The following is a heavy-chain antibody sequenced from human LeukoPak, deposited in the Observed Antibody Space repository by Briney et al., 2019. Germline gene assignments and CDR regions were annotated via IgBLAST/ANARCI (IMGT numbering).Heavy chain of an antibody. J-gene: IGHJ4*02. CDR2: IYWNDDK. CDR1: GFSLSTSAVD. Sequence: SGPTLVKPTQTLTLTCTFSGFSLSTSAVDVGWIRQPPGKALEWLALIYWNDDKRYSPSLKSRLTITKDTSKNQVVLTMTNMDPVDTATYYCAHRPPPHYSDYWGQGALVTVSS. CDR3: AHRPPPHYSDY. V-gene: IGHV2-5*01.